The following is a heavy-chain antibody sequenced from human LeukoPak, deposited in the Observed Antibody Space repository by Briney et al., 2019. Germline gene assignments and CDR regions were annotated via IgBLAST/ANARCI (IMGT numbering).Heavy chain of an antibody. CDR2: ISYDGSNK. Sequence: QPGGSLRLSCAASGFTFSSYGMHWVRQAPGKGLEWVAVISYDGSNKYYADSVKGRFTISGDNSKNTLYLQMNSLRAEDTAVYYCAKDGSYGMDVWGQGTTVTVSS. CDR1: GFTFSSYG. CDR3: AKDGSYGMDV. V-gene: IGHV3-30*18. J-gene: IGHJ6*02. D-gene: IGHD1-1*01.